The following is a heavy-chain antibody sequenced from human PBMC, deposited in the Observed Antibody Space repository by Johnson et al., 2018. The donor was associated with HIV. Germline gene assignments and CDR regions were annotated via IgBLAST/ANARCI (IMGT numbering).Heavy chain of an antibody. Sequence: VQLVESGGGLVQPGGSLRLSCAASGFTFSSYWMSWVRQAPGKGLEWVANIKQDGSEKYYVDSVKGRFTISRDNAKNSLYQQMNSLRAEDTALYYCARVDYDSSGYYLYAFDIWGQGTMVTVSS. J-gene: IGHJ3*02. CDR2: IKQDGSEK. CDR1: GFTFSSYW. V-gene: IGHV3-7*05. CDR3: ARVDYDSSGYYLYAFDI. D-gene: IGHD3-22*01.